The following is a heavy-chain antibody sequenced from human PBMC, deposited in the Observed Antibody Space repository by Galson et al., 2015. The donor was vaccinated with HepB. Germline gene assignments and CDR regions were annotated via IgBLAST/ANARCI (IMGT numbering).Heavy chain of an antibody. D-gene: IGHD3-22*01. CDR1: GYTLTELS. Sequence: SVKVSCKVSGYTLTELSMHWVRQAPGKGLEWMGGFDPEDGETIYAQKFQGRVTMAEDTSTDTAYMELSSLRSEDTAVYYCATSHYDDSSGSGSYWGQGTLVTVSS. CDR3: ATSHYDDSSGSGSY. J-gene: IGHJ4*02. V-gene: IGHV1-24*01. CDR2: FDPEDGET.